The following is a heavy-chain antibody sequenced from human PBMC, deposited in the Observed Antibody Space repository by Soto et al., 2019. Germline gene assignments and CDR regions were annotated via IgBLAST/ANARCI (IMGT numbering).Heavy chain of an antibody. CDR1: GFTFSSYW. J-gene: IGHJ6*02. CDR2: IKQDGSEK. Sequence: PGGSLRLSCAASGFTFSSYWMSWVRQAPGKGLEWVANIKQDGSEKYYVDSVKGRFTISRDNAKNSLYLQMNSLRAEDTAVYYCARDPLRYFDWLGGPRGPYYGMDVWGQGTTVTVSS. V-gene: IGHV3-7*05. D-gene: IGHD3-9*01. CDR3: ARDPLRYFDWLGGPRGPYYGMDV.